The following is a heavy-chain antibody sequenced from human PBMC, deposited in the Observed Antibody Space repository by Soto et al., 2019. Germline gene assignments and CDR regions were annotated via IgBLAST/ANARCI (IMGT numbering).Heavy chain of an antibody. CDR1: GFTFSSYG. V-gene: IGHV3-30*18. CDR2: ISYDGSNK. CDR3: AKSRKGLRFLEWLLYNWFDP. Sequence: PGGSLRLSCAASGFTFSSYGMHWVRQAPGKGLEWVAVISYDGSNKYYADSVKGRFTISRDNSKNTLYLQMNSLRAEDTAVYYCAKSRKGLRFLEWLLYNWFDPWGQGTLVTVSS. D-gene: IGHD3-3*01. J-gene: IGHJ5*02.